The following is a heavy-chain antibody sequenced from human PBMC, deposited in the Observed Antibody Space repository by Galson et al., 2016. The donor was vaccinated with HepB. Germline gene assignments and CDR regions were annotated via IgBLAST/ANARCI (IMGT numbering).Heavy chain of an antibody. J-gene: IGHJ5*02. V-gene: IGHV3-7*01. Sequence: SLRLSCAASGFTFSSYWMTWVRRAPGKGLEWVANIKFDGNEKDYVDSVKGRFTIARDNAKNTLYLQMNSLRDEDTAVYYCAKDHGNRWLNNWFDPWGQGTLVTVSS. CDR3: AKDHGNRWLNNWFDP. CDR1: GFTFSSYW. D-gene: IGHD6-19*01. CDR2: IKFDGNEK.